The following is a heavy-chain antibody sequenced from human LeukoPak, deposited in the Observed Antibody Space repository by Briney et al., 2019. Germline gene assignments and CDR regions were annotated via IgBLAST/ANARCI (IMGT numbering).Heavy chain of an antibody. J-gene: IGHJ4*02. Sequence: SVKVSCKASGYTFTGYYMHWVRQAPGQGREWMGGIIPIFGTANYAQKFQGRVTITADESTSTAYMELSSLRSEDTAVYYCARVGSHDYYDSSGRFDYWGQGTLVTVSS. CDR3: ARVGSHDYYDSSGRFDY. D-gene: IGHD3-22*01. CDR1: GYTFTGYY. V-gene: IGHV1-69*13. CDR2: IIPIFGTA.